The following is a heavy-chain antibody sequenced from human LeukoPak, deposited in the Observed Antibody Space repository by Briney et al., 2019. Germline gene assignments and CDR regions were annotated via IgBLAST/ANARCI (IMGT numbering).Heavy chain of an antibody. V-gene: IGHV3-7*01. CDR1: GLTFSSYW. D-gene: IGHD6-13*01. CDR2: IKPDGSGK. CDR3: ARCAVAAAGDY. J-gene: IGHJ4*02. Sequence: PGGSLRLSCAASGLTFSSYWMSWVRQAPGKGPEWVANIKPDGSGKYYVDSVKGRFTISRDNAENSLFLHMISLRAEDTAVYYCARCAVAAAGDYWGRGTLVTVSS.